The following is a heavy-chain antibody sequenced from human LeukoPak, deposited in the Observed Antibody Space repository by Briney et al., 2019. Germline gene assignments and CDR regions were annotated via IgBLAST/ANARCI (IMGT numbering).Heavy chain of an antibody. CDR2: ISSRAATI. CDR3: ARLLIAGDPDFDY. V-gene: IGHV3-48*03. J-gene: IGHJ4*02. Sequence: GGSLRLSCTASGFTFSSYEMTWVRQAPGKGLEWVSYISSRAATISYTDSLKGRFTIFRDNSKNSLYLQLNSPRAEDTAVYFCARLLIAGDPDFDYWGQGTLVTVSS. D-gene: IGHD1-26*01. CDR1: GFTFSSYE.